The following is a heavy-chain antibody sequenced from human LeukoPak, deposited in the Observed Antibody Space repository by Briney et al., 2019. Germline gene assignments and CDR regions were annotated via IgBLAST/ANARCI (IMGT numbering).Heavy chain of an antibody. J-gene: IGHJ4*02. CDR1: GYTFTGYY. Sequence: ASVKVSCKASGYTFTGYYMHWVRQAPGQGLEWMGIINPSGGSTSYAQKFQGRVTMTRDTSTSTVYMELSSLRSEDTAVYYCARDLANDYVWGSYRPRPEAGVGFDYWGQGTLVTVSS. CDR2: INPSGGST. V-gene: IGHV1-46*01. D-gene: IGHD3-16*02. CDR3: ARDLANDYVWGSYRPRPEAGVGFDY.